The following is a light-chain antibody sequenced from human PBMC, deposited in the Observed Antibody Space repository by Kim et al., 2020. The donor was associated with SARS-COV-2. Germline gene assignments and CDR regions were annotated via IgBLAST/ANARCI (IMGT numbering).Light chain of an antibody. J-gene: IGKJ4*01. V-gene: IGKV1-9*01. CDR2: AAS. Sequence: ASVEDRVTITCTASQGINNYLAWYQQKSGKAPKLLIYAASILESGVPSRFSGSGSGTDFTLTINSLQTEDFATYYCQQLNSYPLIFGGGTKVDIK. CDR3: QQLNSYPLI. CDR1: QGINNY.